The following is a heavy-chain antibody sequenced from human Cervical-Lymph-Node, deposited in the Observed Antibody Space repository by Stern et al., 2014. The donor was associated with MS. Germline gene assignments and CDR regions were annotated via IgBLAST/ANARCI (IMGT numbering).Heavy chain of an antibody. CDR2: VNSRGTSI. D-gene: IGHD1-26*01. CDR1: GFTFNTPA. Sequence: EVQLVESGGGLVKPGGSLRLSCAASGFTFNTPAVNWVRQAPGQGLEFVSSVNSRGTSIFYAESVKGRFTISRDNAKNSVFLDMSSLSAEDTGVYFCATGGGSYNHWGQGALVTVSS. J-gene: IGHJ5*02. CDR3: ATGGGSYNH. V-gene: IGHV3-21*01.